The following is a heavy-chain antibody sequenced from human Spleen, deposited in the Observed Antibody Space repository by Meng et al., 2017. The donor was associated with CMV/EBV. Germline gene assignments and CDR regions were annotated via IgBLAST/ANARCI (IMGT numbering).Heavy chain of an antibody. V-gene: IGHV5-51*01. CDR3: ARHSYSTQMGYYGMDV. CDR2: IYPGDSDT. J-gene: IGHJ6*02. Sequence: GGSLRLSCKASGYSFMSYWIGWVRQMPGKGLEWMGIIYPGDSDTRYSPSFQGQVTISADKSISTAYLQWSSLKASDTAMYYCARHSYSTQMGYYGMDVWGQGTTVTVSS. D-gene: IGHD4-11*01. CDR1: GYSFMSYW.